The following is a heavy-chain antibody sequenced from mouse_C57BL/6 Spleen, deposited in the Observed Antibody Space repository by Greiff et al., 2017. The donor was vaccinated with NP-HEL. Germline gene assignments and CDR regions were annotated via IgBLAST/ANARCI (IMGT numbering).Heavy chain of an antibody. J-gene: IGHJ1*03. CDR1: GFSLTSYG. CDR2: IWSGGST. D-gene: IGHD1-1*01. CDR3: ARVITTVPWYFDV. V-gene: IGHV2-2*01. Sequence: VQLQQSGPGLVQPSQSLSITCTVSGFSLTSYGVHWVRQSPGKGLEWLGVIWSGGSTDYNAAFISMLSISTVNSNSQVFFKMNSLHADDTAIYYCARVITTVPWYFDVWGTGTTVTVSS.